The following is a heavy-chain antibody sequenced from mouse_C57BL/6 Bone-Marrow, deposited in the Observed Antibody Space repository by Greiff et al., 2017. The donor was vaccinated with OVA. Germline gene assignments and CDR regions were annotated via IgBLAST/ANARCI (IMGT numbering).Heavy chain of an antibody. D-gene: IGHD5-5*01. V-gene: IGHV5-12*01. Sequence: EVQGVESGGGLVQPGGSLKLSCAASGFTFSDYYMYWVRQTPEKRLEWVAYISNGGGSTYYPDTVKGRFTISRDNAKNTLYLQMSRLKSEDTAMYYCARLSYLYAMDYWGQGTSVTVSS. CDR3: ARLSYLYAMDY. CDR2: ISNGGGST. CDR1: GFTFSDYY. J-gene: IGHJ4*01.